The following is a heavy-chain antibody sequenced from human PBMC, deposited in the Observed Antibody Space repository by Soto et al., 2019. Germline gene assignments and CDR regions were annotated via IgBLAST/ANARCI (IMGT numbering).Heavy chain of an antibody. Sequence: QVQLQESGPGLVKPSETLSLTCTVSGGSISTYYWTWIRQPPGKGLEWIGYIYYTGSTNYNPSLKSRLTISVDTSKSQFSLKLSSVTAADTAVYYCARKEWGGMDVWGQGTTVTVSS. CDR3: ARKEWGGMDV. CDR1: GGSISTYY. V-gene: IGHV4-59*01. CDR2: IYYTGST. D-gene: IGHD3-3*01. J-gene: IGHJ6*02.